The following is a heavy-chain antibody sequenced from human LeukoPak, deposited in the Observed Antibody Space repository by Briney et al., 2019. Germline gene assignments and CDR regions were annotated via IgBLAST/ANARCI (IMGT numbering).Heavy chain of an antibody. CDR2: IKQDGSEK. V-gene: IGHV3-7*01. CDR1: GFIFSSYW. J-gene: IGHJ5*02. CDR3: AREDPPGGDSQMHNWFDP. D-gene: IGHD2-21*02. Sequence: GSLRLSCAASGFIFSSYWMSWVRQAPGKGLEWVANIKQDGSEKYYVDSVKGRFTISRDNAKNSLYLQMNSLRAEDTAVCYCAREDPPGGDSQMHNWFDPWGQGTLVTVSS.